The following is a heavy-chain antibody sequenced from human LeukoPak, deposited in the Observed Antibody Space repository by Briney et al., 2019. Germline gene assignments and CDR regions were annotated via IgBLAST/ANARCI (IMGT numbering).Heavy chain of an antibody. CDR3: ARSGTSSDTFDL. CDR1: RLSVSKKD. Sequence: GGSLRLSCAASRLSVSKKDMHSIRQATGRGLEWVSGIGIAGDTYYSAYVKGRFTISRESDKNSLYLQMNSLTAGDTAVYFCARSGTSSDTFDLWGQGTLVTVSS. J-gene: IGHJ5*02. V-gene: IGHV3-13*01. D-gene: IGHD1-26*01. CDR2: IGIAGDT.